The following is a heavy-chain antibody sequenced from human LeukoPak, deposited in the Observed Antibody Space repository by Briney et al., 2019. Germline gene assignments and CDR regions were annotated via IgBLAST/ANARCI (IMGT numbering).Heavy chain of an antibody. CDR1: GGSISRYY. CDR2: IYYSGST. Sequence: SETLSLTCTVSGGSISRYYWSWLRQPPGKGLEWIGYIYYSGSTNYNPSLKSRGTISLDNTKNQFSLMLSSVTAADTAVYYCARDYYDYYYYGMDVWGQGTTVTVSS. V-gene: IGHV4-59*01. J-gene: IGHJ6*02. CDR3: ARDYYDYYYYGMDV. D-gene: IGHD3-22*01.